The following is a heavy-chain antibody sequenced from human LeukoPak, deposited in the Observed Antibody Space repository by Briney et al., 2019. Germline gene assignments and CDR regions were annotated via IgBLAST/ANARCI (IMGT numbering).Heavy chain of an antibody. CDR3: ARGTAYTEHSFFDY. CDR1: GYTXTGYY. D-gene: IGHD3-16*01. J-gene: IGHJ4*02. CDR2: INPNSGDT. Sequence: GASVKVSCKASGYTXTGYYLHWVRQAPGQGPEWMGWINPNSGDTNYAQNFQGRVTMTWDTSISTAYMGLSRLKSDDTAIYYCARGTAYTEHSFFDYWGQGTLVTVSS. V-gene: IGHV1-2*02.